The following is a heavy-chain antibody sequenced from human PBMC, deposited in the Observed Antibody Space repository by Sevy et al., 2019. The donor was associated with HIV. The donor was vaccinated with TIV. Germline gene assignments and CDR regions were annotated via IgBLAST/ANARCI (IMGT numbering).Heavy chain of an antibody. Sequence: GGSLRLSCAASGFTFSSYSMNWVRQAPGKGLEWVSSISSSSSYIYYADSVKGRFTISRDNAKNPLYLQMNSLRAEDTAVYYCARRGGHYYYYGMDVWGQGTTVTVSS. CDR2: ISSSSSYI. D-gene: IGHD6-25*01. J-gene: IGHJ6*02. CDR1: GFTFSSYS. V-gene: IGHV3-21*01. CDR3: ARRGGHYYYYGMDV.